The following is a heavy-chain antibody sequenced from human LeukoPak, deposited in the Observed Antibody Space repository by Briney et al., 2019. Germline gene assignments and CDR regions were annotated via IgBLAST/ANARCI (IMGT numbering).Heavy chain of an antibody. V-gene: IGHV3-21*01. CDR1: GFPFIIFS. J-gene: IGHJ4*02. CDR3: AREIYDPRDMPLDH. Sequence: PGGSLRLSCAASGFPFIIFSIHWVRQAPGKGLEWVSSISSNRAKIFYADSVKGRFATSRDNARNSVYLQMNSLRAEDTALYFCAREIYDPRDMPLDHWGQGALVTVSS. CDR2: ISSNRAKI. D-gene: IGHD3-16*01.